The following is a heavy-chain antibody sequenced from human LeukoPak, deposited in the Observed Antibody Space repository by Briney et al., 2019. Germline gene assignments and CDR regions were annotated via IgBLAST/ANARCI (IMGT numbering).Heavy chain of an antibody. V-gene: IGHV4-39*07. CDR2: IYTSGST. D-gene: IGHD3-10*01. CDR1: GGSISSSSYY. Sequence: PSETLSLTCTVSGGSISSSSYYWGWIRQPPGKGLEWIGRIYTSGSTNYNPSLKSRVTMSVDTSKNQFSLKLSSVTAADTAVYYCARDLRLHGSGSYNYMDVWGKGTTVTVSS. CDR3: ARDLRLHGSGSYNYMDV. J-gene: IGHJ6*03.